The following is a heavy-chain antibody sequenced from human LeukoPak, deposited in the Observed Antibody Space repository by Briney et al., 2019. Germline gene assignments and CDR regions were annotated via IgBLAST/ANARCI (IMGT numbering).Heavy chain of an antibody. V-gene: IGHV3-30*02. CDR2: IHHDGINK. J-gene: IGHJ4*02. CDR3: ARGPSGYHNT. D-gene: IGHD5-12*01. CDR1: GFTFSSYG. Sequence: GGSLRLSCAASGFTFSSYGMHWVRQAPGKGLDWVAFIHHDGINKYYADSVKGRFTISRDNSKNTLYLQMNSLRAEDTAVYYCARGPSGYHNTGGQGTLVTVSS.